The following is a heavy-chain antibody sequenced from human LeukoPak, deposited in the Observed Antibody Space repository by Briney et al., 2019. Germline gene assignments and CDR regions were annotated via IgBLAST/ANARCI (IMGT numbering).Heavy chain of an antibody. CDR3: ARVAAAAGILDY. D-gene: IGHD6-13*01. J-gene: IGHJ4*02. Sequence: SETLSLTCAVYGGSFSGYYWSWIRQPPGKGLEWIGEINHSGSTNYNPSLKSRVTISVDTSKNQFSLKLSSVTAADTAVYSCARVAAAAGILDYWGQGTLVTVSS. CDR1: GGSFSGYY. CDR2: INHSGST. V-gene: IGHV4-34*01.